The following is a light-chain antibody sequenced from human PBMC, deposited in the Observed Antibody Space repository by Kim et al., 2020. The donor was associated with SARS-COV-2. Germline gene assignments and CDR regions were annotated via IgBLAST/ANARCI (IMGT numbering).Light chain of an antibody. CDR2: DAA. V-gene: IGKV3-11*01. Sequence: PGDGATLSCGAGQSVGIGLAWYRHTRGQPPRLLIYDAAIRATGIPDRFSGSGSVTDFTLTNGSLESEDFAVYYCQQHTKWPTAPSFGGGTKVDIK. J-gene: IGKJ4*01. CDR3: QQHTKWPTAPS. CDR1: QSVGIG.